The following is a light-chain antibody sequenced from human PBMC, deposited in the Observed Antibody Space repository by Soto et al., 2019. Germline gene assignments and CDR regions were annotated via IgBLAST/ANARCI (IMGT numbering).Light chain of an antibody. CDR2: DAS. Sequence: ELVLTQSPATLSLSPGERATFACRASQSVSSYLAWYQQKPGQAPRLLIYDASNRATGIPARFSGSGSGTDFTLTISSLEPEDFAVYYCQQRSNWPLTFGGGTKVDIK. J-gene: IGKJ4*01. CDR3: QQRSNWPLT. V-gene: IGKV3-11*01. CDR1: QSVSSY.